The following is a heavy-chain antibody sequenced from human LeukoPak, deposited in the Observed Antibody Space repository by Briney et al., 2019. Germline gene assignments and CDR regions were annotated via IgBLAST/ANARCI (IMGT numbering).Heavy chain of an antibody. CDR3: ARGHGAYTSVPYRYYGMDV. Sequence: GGSLGLSCAVSGFTVSSYYMTWVRQAPGKGLEWVSVLYGGGSTYYADSAKGRFTISRDNSKNTLYLQMNSLRAEDTAVYYCARGHGAYTSVPYRYYGMDVWGQGTTVTVSS. V-gene: IGHV3-66*01. CDR2: LYGGGST. J-gene: IGHJ6*02. CDR1: GFTVSSYY. D-gene: IGHD6-25*01.